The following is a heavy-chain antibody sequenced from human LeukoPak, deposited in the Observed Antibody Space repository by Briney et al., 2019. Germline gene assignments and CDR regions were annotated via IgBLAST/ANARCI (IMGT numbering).Heavy chain of an antibody. J-gene: IGHJ6*02. Sequence: ASVKVSCKASGYTFTSYGISWVRPAPGQGLEWMGWISAYNGNTNYAQKLQGRVTMTTDTSTSTAYMELRSLRSDDTAVYYCARPHLTGYYQYYYYGMDVWGQGTTVTVSS. CDR1: GYTFTSYG. CDR2: ISAYNGNT. D-gene: IGHD1-26*01. V-gene: IGHV1-18*01. CDR3: ARPHLTGYYQYYYYGMDV.